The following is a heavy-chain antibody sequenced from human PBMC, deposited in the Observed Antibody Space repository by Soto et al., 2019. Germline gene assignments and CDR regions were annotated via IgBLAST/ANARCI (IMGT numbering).Heavy chain of an antibody. D-gene: IGHD3-3*01. V-gene: IGHV5-51*01. Sequence: LGESLKISCNGSGYSFTNFWIGWVRQMPGKGLDWLGIIYPGDSDTRYNPSFQGQVTISTDNSINTAYLQWNSLKAPDTAIYYCAKHISRDFDFWSGLYYYYAMDVWGQGTTVTVSS. CDR1: GYSFTNFW. CDR2: IYPGDSDT. CDR3: AKHISRDFDFWSGLYYYYAMDV. J-gene: IGHJ6*02.